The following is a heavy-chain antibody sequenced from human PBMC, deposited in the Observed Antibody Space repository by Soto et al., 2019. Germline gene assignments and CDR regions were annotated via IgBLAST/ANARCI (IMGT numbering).Heavy chain of an antibody. J-gene: IGHJ5*02. CDR1: GYTFTSYY. V-gene: IGHV1-46*01. CDR2: INPSGGST. CDR3: ARDHLWFGELVNWFDP. D-gene: IGHD3-10*01. Sequence: ASVKVSCKASGYTFTSYYMHWVRQAPGQGLEWMGIINPSGGSTSYAQKFQGRVTMTRDTSTSTVYMELSSLRSEDTAVYYCARDHLWFGELVNWFDPWGQGTLVTVS.